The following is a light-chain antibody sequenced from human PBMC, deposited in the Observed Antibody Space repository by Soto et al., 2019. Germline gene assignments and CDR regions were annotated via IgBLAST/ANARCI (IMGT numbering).Light chain of an antibody. Sequence: ETVMTQSPATLSLSPGERATLSCRASQSVSSNLAWYQQKPGQAPRLLIYGAYTRATGITARFSGSGSGTEFTLTISSLQSEDFAVYYCQQYNNWPWTFGQGTKVDIK. J-gene: IGKJ1*01. V-gene: IGKV3-15*01. CDR3: QQYNNWPWT. CDR2: GAY. CDR1: QSVSSN.